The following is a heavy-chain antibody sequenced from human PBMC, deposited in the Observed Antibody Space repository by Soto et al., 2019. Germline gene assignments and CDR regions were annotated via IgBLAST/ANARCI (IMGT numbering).Heavy chain of an antibody. CDR1: GFTFSSYA. V-gene: IGHV3-23*01. CDR2: ISGSDGST. D-gene: IGHD4-17*01. CDR3: ARDLESVKSDYATGFDY. J-gene: IGHJ4*02. Sequence: GGSLRLSCATSGFTFSSYAMSWVRQAPGKGLEWVSVISGSDGSTYYADSVKGRFTISRDNSKNTLFLQMNSLRSEDTAVYYCARDLESVKSDYATGFDYWGQGTLVTVSS.